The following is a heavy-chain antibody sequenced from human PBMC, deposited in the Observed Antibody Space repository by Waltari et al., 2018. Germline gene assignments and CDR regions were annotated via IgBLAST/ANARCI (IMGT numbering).Heavy chain of an antibody. V-gene: IGHV4-4*07. CDR2: IYSGGST. Sequence: QVQLQESGPGLVKPSETLSLTCTVSGGSISGSYWSWIRQPAGKGLKWIGRIYSGGSTDYNPSLKSRPTMSVDTSKNQFSLKLSSVTAADTAVYYCARGPGRESREAFDYWGQGTLVTVSS. D-gene: IGHD3-10*01. CDR1: GGSISGSY. CDR3: ARGPGRESREAFDY. J-gene: IGHJ4*02.